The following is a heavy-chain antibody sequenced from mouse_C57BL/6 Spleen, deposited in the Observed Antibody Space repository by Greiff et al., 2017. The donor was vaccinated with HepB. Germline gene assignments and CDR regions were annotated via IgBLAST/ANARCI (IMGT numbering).Heavy chain of an antibody. D-gene: IGHD4-1*01. CDR2: ISYDGSN. Sequence: EVKLMESGPGLVKPSQSLSLTCSVTGYSITSGYYWNWIRQFPGNKLEWMGYISYDGSNNYNPSLKNRISITRDTSKSQFFLKLNSVTTEDTAAYYCASELEPYWGQGALVTVST. J-gene: IGHJ3*01. CDR1: GYSITSGYY. CDR3: ASELEPY. V-gene: IGHV3-6*01.